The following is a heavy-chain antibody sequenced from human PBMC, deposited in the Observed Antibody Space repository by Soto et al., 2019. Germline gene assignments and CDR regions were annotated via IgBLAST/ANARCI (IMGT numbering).Heavy chain of an antibody. D-gene: IGHD6-19*01. V-gene: IGHV4-34*01. CDR2: INHSGST. CDR3: ARVLGSGWYYYYSGMDV. J-gene: IGHJ6*02. CDR1: GGSFSGYY. Sequence: SETLSLTCAAYGGSFSGYYWSWIRQPPGTGLEWIGEINHSGSTNYNPSLKRRVTISVDTSKNQFSLKLSSVTAADTAVYHCARVLGSGWYYYYSGMDVWGQGTTVTVSS.